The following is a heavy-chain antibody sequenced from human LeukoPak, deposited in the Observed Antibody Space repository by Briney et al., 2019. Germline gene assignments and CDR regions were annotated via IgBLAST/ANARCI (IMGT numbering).Heavy chain of an antibody. Sequence: SGKVSCKASGRTFTSYAISWVRQTPGHGLEWMGRIIPILGIANYAQKFQGRVTITADKSTSTAYMELSSLRSEDTAVYYCARVVVVAAIPGYYYYGMDVWGQGTTVTVSS. J-gene: IGHJ6*02. D-gene: IGHD2-15*01. CDR2: IIPILGIA. CDR3: ARVVVVAAIPGYYYYGMDV. CDR1: GRTFTSYA. V-gene: IGHV1-69*04.